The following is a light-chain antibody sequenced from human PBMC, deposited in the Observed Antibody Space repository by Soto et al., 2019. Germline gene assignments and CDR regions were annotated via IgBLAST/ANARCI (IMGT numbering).Light chain of an antibody. CDR3: MQALQTPYT. CDR2: LGS. V-gene: IGKV2-28*01. Sequence: DIVMTQSPLSLPVTPGESASISCRSSQSLLHSNGYNYLDWYLQKPGQSPQLLIYLGSNRASGVPDRFSGSGSGTDFTLKISRVEAEDVGVYCCMQALQTPYTFGQGTKLEI. CDR1: QSLLHSNGYNY. J-gene: IGKJ2*01.